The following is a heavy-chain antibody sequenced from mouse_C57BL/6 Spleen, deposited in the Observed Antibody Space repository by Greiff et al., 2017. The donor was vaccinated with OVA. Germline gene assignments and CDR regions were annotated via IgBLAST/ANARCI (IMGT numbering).Heavy chain of an antibody. V-gene: IGHV5-16*01. CDR1: GFTFSDYY. CDR2: INYDGSST. D-gene: IGHD4-1*01. Sequence: EVKLMESEGGLVQPGSSMKLSCTASGFTFSDYYMAWVRQVPEKGLEWVANINYDGSSTYYLDSLKSRFIISRDNAKNILYLQMSSLKSEDTATYYCARGNWDEDYCDYWGQGTTLTVSS. J-gene: IGHJ2*01. CDR3: ARGNWDEDYCDY.